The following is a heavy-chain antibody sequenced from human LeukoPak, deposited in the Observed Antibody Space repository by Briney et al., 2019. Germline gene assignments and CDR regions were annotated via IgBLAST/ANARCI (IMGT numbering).Heavy chain of an antibody. CDR3: ARERRLPTVTTPYYFDY. J-gene: IGHJ4*02. V-gene: IGHV1-69*13. D-gene: IGHD4-17*01. CDR2: ITPIFGTA. Sequence: ASVKVSCKASGGTFSSYAISWVRQAPGQGLEWMGGITPIFGTANYAQKFQGRVTITADESTSTAYMELSSLRSEDTAVYYCARERRLPTVTTPYYFDYWGQGTLVTVSS. CDR1: GGTFSSYA.